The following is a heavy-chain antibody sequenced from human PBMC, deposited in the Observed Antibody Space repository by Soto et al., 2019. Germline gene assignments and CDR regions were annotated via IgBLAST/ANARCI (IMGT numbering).Heavy chain of an antibody. CDR1: GASFNNNY. CDR3: ASARWDY. D-gene: IGHD2-15*01. CDR2: IYHSGNT. V-gene: IGHV4-34*01. J-gene: IGHJ4*02. Sequence: SETLSLTCAASGASFNNNYWSWIRQPPGKGLEWIGEIYHSGNTNYNPSIKSRVAISVDTSKNQFSLKLSSVTAADTAVYYCASARWDYWGQGMLVTVSS.